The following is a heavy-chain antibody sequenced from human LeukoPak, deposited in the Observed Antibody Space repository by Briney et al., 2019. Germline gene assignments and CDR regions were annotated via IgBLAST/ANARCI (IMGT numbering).Heavy chain of an antibody. CDR1: GASITRYY. D-gene: IGHD3-22*01. V-gene: IGHV4-59*01. CDR2: TYYRGPA. Sequence: SETLSLICSVSGASITRYYWNWIRQSPGKGREGIAYTYYRGPANYNPSLKSRVTISVDTAKNQFSLKVSSVTAADTAVYYCTKGRYSSGYYFIFDNWGQGALVTVSS. CDR3: TKGRYSSGYYFIFDN. J-gene: IGHJ4*02.